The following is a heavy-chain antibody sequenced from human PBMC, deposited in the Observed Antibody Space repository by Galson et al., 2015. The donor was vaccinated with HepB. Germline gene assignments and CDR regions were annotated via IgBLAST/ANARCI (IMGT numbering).Heavy chain of an antibody. V-gene: IGHV3-23*01. CDR3: ARVHPEYTSGWYRQALYYFDS. D-gene: IGHD6-19*01. J-gene: IGHJ4*02. CDR1: GFTFRNYA. CDR2: ITPSGDNT. Sequence: SLRLACAASGFTFRNYAMSWSRQGPGRGLEWGSAITPSGDNTYSADSVKARFTSSRDNSKNTLFLHRTGLTADDTAIYYCARVHPEYTSGWYRQALYYFDSWGQGTLVAVSS.